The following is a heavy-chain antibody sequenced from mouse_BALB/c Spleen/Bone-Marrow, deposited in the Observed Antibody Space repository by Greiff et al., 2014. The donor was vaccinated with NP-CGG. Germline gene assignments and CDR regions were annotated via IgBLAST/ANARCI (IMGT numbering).Heavy chain of an antibody. CDR1: GFIFRDYY. V-gene: IGHV5-4*02. CDR3: ARTYRPYALDY. Sequence: EVHLVESGGGLVKPGGSLKLSCAASGFIFRDYYMYWVRQTPEKRLEWVATISDGGSYTSYPDSVKGRFTVSRDNAKNNLYLQMSSLKSEDTAFYYCARTYRPYALDYWGQGSSVTVSS. D-gene: IGHD2-14*01. CDR2: ISDGGSYT. J-gene: IGHJ4*01.